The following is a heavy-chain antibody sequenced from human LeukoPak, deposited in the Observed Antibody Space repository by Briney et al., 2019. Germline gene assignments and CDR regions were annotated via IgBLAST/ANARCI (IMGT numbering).Heavy chain of an antibody. CDR3: ARDNRPGYYGLIDY. Sequence: GRSLRLSCAASGFTFSSYAMHWVRQAPGKGLEWGAVISYDGSKEYYADSVKGRFTISRDNSKNTLYLQMNSLRSEDTAVYYCARDNRPGYYGLIDYWGQGTLVTVSS. CDR1: GFTFSSYA. J-gene: IGHJ4*02. D-gene: IGHD3-22*01. CDR2: ISYDGSKE. V-gene: IGHV3-30*04.